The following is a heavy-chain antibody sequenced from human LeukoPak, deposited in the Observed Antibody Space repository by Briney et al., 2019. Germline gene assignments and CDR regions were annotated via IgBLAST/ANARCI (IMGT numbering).Heavy chain of an antibody. J-gene: IGHJ4*02. V-gene: IGHV1-18*01. Sequence: ASVTVSCKASGYTFSSFGISWVRQAPGQGLEWMGWISAYNGDTNYAQKLQGRVTVTTDTSTNTAYMELRSLRSDDTAVYYCARGGGYCSGGSCYEFDYWGQGTLVTVSS. CDR2: ISAYNGDT. D-gene: IGHD2-15*01. CDR1: GYTFSSFG. CDR3: ARGGGYCSGGSCYEFDY.